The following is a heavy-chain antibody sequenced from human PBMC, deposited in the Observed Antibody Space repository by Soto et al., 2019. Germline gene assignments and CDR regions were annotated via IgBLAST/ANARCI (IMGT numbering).Heavy chain of an antibody. CDR2: IYYSGST. J-gene: IGHJ4*02. CDR3: ARSDDYGDYSHY. Sequence: QVQLQESGPGLVKPSQTLSLTCTVSGGSISSGGYYWSWIRQHPGKGLEWIGYIYYSGSTYYNPSLKSRVTISVATAKNPFSRKLSSVTAADTAVYYCARSDDYGDYSHYWGQGTLVTVSS. D-gene: IGHD4-17*01. CDR1: GGSISSGGYY. V-gene: IGHV4-31*03.